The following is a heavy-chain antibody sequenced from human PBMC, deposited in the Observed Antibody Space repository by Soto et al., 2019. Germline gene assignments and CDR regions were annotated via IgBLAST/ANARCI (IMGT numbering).Heavy chain of an antibody. CDR2: IIPIFGTA. D-gene: IGHD1-26*01. Sequence: GASVKVSCKASGGTFSSYAISWVRQAPGQGLEWMGGIIPIFGTANYAQKFQGRVTITADESTSTAYMELSSLRSEDTAVYYCARARVATLGELLYIWFEPWGQGTLVNVSS. CDR1: GGTFSSYA. V-gene: IGHV1-69*13. CDR3: ARARVATLGELLYIWFEP. J-gene: IGHJ5*02.